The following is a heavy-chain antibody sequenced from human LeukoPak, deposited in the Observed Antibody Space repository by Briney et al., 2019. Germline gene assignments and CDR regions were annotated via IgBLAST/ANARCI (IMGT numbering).Heavy chain of an antibody. D-gene: IGHD4-17*01. CDR2: SYYSGST. J-gene: IGHJ3*02. CDR1: GGSISSGDYY. V-gene: IGHV4-30-4*01. CDR3: ARVDYGDSTSAFDI. Sequence: SETLSLTCTVSGGSISSGDYYWSWIRQPPGKGVEWIGDSYYSGSTYYNTSLKSRVTISVDTSKNQFSLKLSSVTAADTAVYYCARVDYGDSTSAFDIWGQGTMVTVSS.